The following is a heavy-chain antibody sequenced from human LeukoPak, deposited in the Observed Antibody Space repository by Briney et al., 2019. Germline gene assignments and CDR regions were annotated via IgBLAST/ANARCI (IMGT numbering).Heavy chain of an antibody. CDR1: GGSISSSSYY. CDR2: IYYSGST. CDR3: ARHAGPVTEYQLLSANFDY. V-gene: IGHV4-39*01. D-gene: IGHD2-2*01. J-gene: IGHJ4*02. Sequence: SETLSLTCTVSGGSISSSSYYWGWIRQPPGKGLEWIGSIYYSGSTYYNPSLKSRVTISVDTSKNQFSLKLSSVTAADTAVYYCARHAGPVTEYQLLSANFDYWGQGTLVTVSS.